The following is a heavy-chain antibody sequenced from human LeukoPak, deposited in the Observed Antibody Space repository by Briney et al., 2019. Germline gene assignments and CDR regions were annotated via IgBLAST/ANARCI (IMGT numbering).Heavy chain of an antibody. CDR3: ALQSVVRGAMRYMDV. Sequence: ASVKVSCKASGYTFTSYGISWVRQAPGQGLEWMGWISAYNGNTNYAQKLQGRVTMTTDTSTSTAYMELRSLRSDDTAVYYCALQSVVRGAMRYMDVWGKGTTVTVSS. CDR2: ISAYNGNT. J-gene: IGHJ6*03. V-gene: IGHV1-18*01. D-gene: IGHD3-10*01. CDR1: GYTFTSYG.